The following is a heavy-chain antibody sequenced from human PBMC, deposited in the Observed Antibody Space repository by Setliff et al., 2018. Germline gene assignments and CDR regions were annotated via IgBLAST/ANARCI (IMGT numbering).Heavy chain of an antibody. J-gene: IGHJ4*02. CDR3: ARDTLTLGDITLFDY. CDR1: GYPFTSNS. Sequence: ASVKVSCKASGYPFTSNSMHWVRQAPGQRLEWMGWINAGNGYTKYSQKFQGRVTLTADTSASTLYMELTGLRYDDTAIYYCARDTLTLGDITLFDYWGQGTLVTVSS. D-gene: IGHD3-16*01. CDR2: INAGNGYT. V-gene: IGHV1-3*01.